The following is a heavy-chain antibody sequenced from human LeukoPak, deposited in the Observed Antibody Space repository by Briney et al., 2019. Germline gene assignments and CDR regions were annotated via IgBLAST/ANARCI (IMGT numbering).Heavy chain of an antibody. CDR2: ISSSSSYI. J-gene: IGHJ4*02. CDR1: GFTFSSYS. Sequence: GGSLRLSCAASGFTFSSYSMNWVRQAPGKGLEWVSSISSSSSYIYYADSVKGRFTISRDNAKNSLYLQMNSLRAEDTAVYYYAKTWSSTVTIADYWGQGTLVTVSS. CDR3: AKTWSSTVTIADY. D-gene: IGHD4-17*01. V-gene: IGHV3-21*01.